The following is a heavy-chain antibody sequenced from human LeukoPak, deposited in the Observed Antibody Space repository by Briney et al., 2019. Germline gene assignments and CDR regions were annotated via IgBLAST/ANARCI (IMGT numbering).Heavy chain of an antibody. D-gene: IGHD3-10*01. Sequence: GGSLRLSCGASGLTVSSNYMSWVRQAPGKGLEWVSVIYSDGSTYYADSVKGRFTISRDNSKNTLYLQMDSLRVEDTAVYYCVRGMGVSMLYYFDYWGQGTLVTVSS. CDR1: GLTVSSNY. CDR2: IYSDGST. CDR3: VRGMGVSMLYYFDY. J-gene: IGHJ4*02. V-gene: IGHV3-53*05.